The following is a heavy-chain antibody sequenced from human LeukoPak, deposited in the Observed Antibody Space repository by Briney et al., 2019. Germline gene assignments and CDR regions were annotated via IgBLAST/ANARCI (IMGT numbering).Heavy chain of an antibody. CDR1: GYTFTSYY. V-gene: IGHV1-46*03. CDR2: INPSGGST. J-gene: IGHJ3*02. Sequence: ASVKVSCKASGYTFTSYYMHWVRQAPGQGLEWMGIINPSGGSTSYAQKFQGRVTMTRDTSTSTVYMELRSLRSDDTAVYYCARLGYCSSTSCPGEAFDIWGQGTMVTVSS. D-gene: IGHD2-2*01. CDR3: ARLGYCSSTSCPGEAFDI.